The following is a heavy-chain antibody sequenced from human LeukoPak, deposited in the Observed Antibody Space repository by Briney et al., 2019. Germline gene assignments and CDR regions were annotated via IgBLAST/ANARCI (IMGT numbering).Heavy chain of an antibody. V-gene: IGHV3-33*01. Sequence: GGSLRLSCAASGFTFSSYGMHWVRQAPGKGLEWAAVIWYDGSNKYYADSVKGRFTISRDNSKNTLYLQMNSLRAEDTAVYYCARGFGSSWFHYGMDVWGQGTTVTVSS. CDR1: GFTFSSYG. J-gene: IGHJ6*02. CDR3: ARGFGSSWFHYGMDV. CDR2: IWYDGSNK. D-gene: IGHD6-13*01.